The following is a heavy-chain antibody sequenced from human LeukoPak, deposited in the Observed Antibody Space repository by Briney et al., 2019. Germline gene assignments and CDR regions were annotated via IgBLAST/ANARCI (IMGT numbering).Heavy chain of an antibody. CDR1: GFTFSNYW. D-gene: IGHD6-19*01. CDR3: ARQGYSSGK. V-gene: IGHV3-7*01. J-gene: IGHJ4*02. Sequence: HAGGSLRLSCAASGFTFSNYWMNWVRQAPGKGLEWVASIQRDGSEKYYVESVKGRSTISRDNAKNSLYLQMNSLRAEDTAVYYCARQGYSSGKWGQGTLVTVSS. CDR2: IQRDGSEK.